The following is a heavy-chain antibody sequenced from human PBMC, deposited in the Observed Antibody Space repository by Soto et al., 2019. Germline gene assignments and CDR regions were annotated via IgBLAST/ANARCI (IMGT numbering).Heavy chain of an antibody. CDR2: IYYSGST. CDR3: ARVVNIVVVPAASGSMDA. J-gene: IGHJ6*02. D-gene: IGHD2-2*01. V-gene: IGHV4-30-4*01. CDR1: GGSIIRGDYY. Sequence: PSETLSLTCTVSGGSIIRGDYYWIWIRQPPGEGLEWIGYIYYSGSTYYNPSLKSRVTISVDTSKNQFSLKLSSVTAADTAVYYCARVVNIVVVPAASGSMDAWGQGTTVTVSS.